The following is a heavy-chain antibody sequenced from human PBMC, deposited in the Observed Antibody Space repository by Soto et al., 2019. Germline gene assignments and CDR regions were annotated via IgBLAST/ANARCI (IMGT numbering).Heavy chain of an antibody. CDR3: ARSLLQGDF. V-gene: IGHV1-46*01. J-gene: IGHJ4*02. CDR2: INPNGGST. Sequence: QVQLVQAGAEVKKPGASVKVSCKASGYIFIHYYIHWVRQAPGQGLEWMAIINPNGGSTNDAQKFQGRVTVASDTSTSTVAMELNSLGSDDTAVYFCARSLLQGDFWGQGTLVTVSS. D-gene: IGHD2-21*01. CDR1: GYIFIHYY.